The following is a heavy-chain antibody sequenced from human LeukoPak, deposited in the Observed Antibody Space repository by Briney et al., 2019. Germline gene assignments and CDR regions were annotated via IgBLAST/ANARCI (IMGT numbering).Heavy chain of an antibody. V-gene: IGHV3-30*18. CDR3: AKGKDLYGAIDI. CDR2: ISFDGTTK. CDR1: GFSVSTSV. D-gene: IGHD2-2*02. J-gene: IGHJ3*02. Sequence: PGGSLRLSCAPSGFSVSTSVMHWVRQAPGKGLDWAAIISFDGTTKYYADSVKGRFTISRDNSKNTVFLQMDNLGVEDTAVYYCAKGKDLYGAIDIWGQGTMVTVSS.